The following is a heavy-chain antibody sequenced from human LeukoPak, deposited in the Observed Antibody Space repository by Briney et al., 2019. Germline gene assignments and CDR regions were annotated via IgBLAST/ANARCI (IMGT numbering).Heavy chain of an antibody. J-gene: IGHJ4*02. Sequence: GASVKVSCKASGYTFTGYNMQWLRQAPGQGLEWMGWINPNSGGTNYAQKFQGRVTMTRDTSISTAYMELSRPRSDDTAVYYCARDGHFDCWGQGTLVTVSS. CDR1: GYTFTGYN. CDR3: ARDGHFDC. V-gene: IGHV1-2*02. CDR2: INPNSGGT.